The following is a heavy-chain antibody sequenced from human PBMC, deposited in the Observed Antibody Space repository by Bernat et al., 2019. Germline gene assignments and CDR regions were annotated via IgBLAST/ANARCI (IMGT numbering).Heavy chain of an antibody. J-gene: IGHJ4*02. V-gene: IGHV3-53*04. CDR3: ARGYDSSGIDY. Sequence: EVQLVESGGGLDQPGGSLRLSCAASGFTVSTHYMSWVRQAPGKGLEWVSVIYSGGATHYPDSVKGRFTISRHDSKNTLYLQMNSLRPEDTALYYCARGYDSSGIDYWGQGTPVTVSS. CDR2: IYSGGAT. CDR1: GFTVSTHY. D-gene: IGHD3-22*01.